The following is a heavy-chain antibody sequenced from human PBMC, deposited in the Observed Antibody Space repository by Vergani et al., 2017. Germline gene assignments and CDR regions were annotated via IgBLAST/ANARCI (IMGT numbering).Heavy chain of an antibody. J-gene: IGHJ6*02. CDR3: ARDLRAGTPDLYYYYGMDV. CDR2: ISSSGSTI. Sequence: EVQLVESGGGLVQPGGSLRLSCAASGFTFSSYEMNWVRQAPGKGLEWVSYISSSGSTIYYADSVKGRFTISRDNAKNSLYLQMNSLRAEDTAVYYCARDLRAGTPDLYYYYGMDVWGQGTMVTVSS. V-gene: IGHV3-48*03. CDR1: GFTFSSYE. D-gene: IGHD3/OR15-3a*01.